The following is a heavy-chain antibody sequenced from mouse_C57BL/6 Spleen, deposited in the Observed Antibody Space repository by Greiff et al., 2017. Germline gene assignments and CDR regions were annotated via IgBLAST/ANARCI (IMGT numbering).Heavy chain of an antibody. CDR2: ISSGGDYI. J-gene: IGHJ4*01. V-gene: IGHV5-9-1*02. Sequence: EVQLVESGEGLVKPGGSLKLSCAASGFTFSSYAMSWVRQTPEKRLEWVAYISSGGDYIYYADTVKGRFTISRDNARNTLYLQMSSLKSEDTAMYYCTRDHGNYEGDAMDYWGQGTSVTVSS. D-gene: IGHD2-1*01. CDR1: GFTFSSYA. CDR3: TRDHGNYEGDAMDY.